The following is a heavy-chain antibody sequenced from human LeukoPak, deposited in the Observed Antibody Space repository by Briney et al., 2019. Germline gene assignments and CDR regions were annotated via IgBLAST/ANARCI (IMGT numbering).Heavy chain of an antibody. J-gene: IGHJ4*02. CDR3: AKDWGEDFDTSGPDY. V-gene: IGHV3-30*18. CDR2: IYYDGRSK. Sequence: PGRSLRLSCAAFGFIFSNYGVHWVRQAPDKGLEWVAVIYYDGRSKYYTDSVKGRFTISRDGSKNTLYLQMNSLRVEDTAVYYCAKDWGEDFDTSGPDYWGQGTLVTVSS. CDR1: GFIFSNYG. D-gene: IGHD3-22*01.